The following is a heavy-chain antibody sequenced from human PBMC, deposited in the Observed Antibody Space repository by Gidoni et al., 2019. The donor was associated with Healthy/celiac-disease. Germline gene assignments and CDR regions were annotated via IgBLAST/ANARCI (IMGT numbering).Heavy chain of an antibody. V-gene: IGHV1-2*06. CDR2: INPNSGGT. Sequence: QVQLVQSGAEVKKPGASVKVSCKASGYTLTRYYLHWVRQAPGQGLEWMGRINPNSGGTNYAQKFQGRVTMTRDTSISTAYMELSRLRSDDTAVYYCARAQGSVVVVVAATTYNWFDPWGQGTLVTVSS. CDR3: ARAQGSVVVVVAATTYNWFDP. CDR1: GYTLTRYY. J-gene: IGHJ5*02. D-gene: IGHD2-15*01.